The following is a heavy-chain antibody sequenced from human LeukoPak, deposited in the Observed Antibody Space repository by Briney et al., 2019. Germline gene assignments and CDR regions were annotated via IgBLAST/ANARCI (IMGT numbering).Heavy chain of an antibody. V-gene: IGHV1-18*01. Sequence: ASVKVSCKASGYTFTSYGISWVRQAPGQGLEWMEWISVYNGNTKYVQKFQGRVTMTTDTSTSTAYIDLRSLRSDDTAVYYRARAGTTVTTGHDAFDIWGQGTMVTVSS. CDR3: ARAGTTVTTGHDAFDI. CDR2: ISVYNGNT. CDR1: GYTFTSYG. J-gene: IGHJ3*02. D-gene: IGHD4-17*01.